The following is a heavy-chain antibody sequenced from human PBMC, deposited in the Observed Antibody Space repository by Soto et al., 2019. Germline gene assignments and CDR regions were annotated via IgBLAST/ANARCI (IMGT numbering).Heavy chain of an antibody. Sequence: SETLSLTCAVSGGSISSSNWWSWVRQPPGKGLEWIGEIYHSGSTNYNPSLKSRVTISVDRSKNQFSLKLSSVTAADTAVYYCASTGAVGYSYGFFDYWGQGTLVTVS. CDR1: GGSISSSNW. CDR2: IYHSGST. D-gene: IGHD5-18*01. CDR3: ASTGAVGYSYGFFDY. V-gene: IGHV4-4*02. J-gene: IGHJ4*02.